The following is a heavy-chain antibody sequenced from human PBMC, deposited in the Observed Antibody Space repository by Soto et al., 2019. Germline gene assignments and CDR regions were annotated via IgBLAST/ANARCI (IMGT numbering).Heavy chain of an antibody. CDR1: GFIFGNFW. CDR2: IKQDGSEK. D-gene: IGHD1-26*01. V-gene: IGHV3-7*01. Sequence: EVQLVESGGGLVQPGGSLRLSCAGSGFIFGNFWMTWVRQAHGKGLEWVANIKQDGSEKYYVDSVKGRFTISRDNVKNSLYLQMNSLRSEDTAVYYCARGTGGATSSGKDQFDYWGQGTLVPVSS. CDR3: ARGTGGATSSGKDQFDY. J-gene: IGHJ4*02.